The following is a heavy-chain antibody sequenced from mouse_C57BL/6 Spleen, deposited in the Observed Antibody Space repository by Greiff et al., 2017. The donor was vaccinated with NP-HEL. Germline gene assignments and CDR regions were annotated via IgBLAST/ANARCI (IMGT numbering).Heavy chain of an antibody. Sequence: VQLQQSGPELVKPGASVKISCKASGYAFSSSWMNWVKPRPGKGLEWIGRIYPGDGDTNYNGKFKGKATLTADKSSSTAYMQLSSLTSEDSAVYFCAKLRHFDYWGQGTTLTVSS. CDR2: IYPGDGDT. J-gene: IGHJ2*01. V-gene: IGHV1-82*01. D-gene: IGHD2-4*01. CDR1: GYAFSSSW. CDR3: AKLRHFDY.